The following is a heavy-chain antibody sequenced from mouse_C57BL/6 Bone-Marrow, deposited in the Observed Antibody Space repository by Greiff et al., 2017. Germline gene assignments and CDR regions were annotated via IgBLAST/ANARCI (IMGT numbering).Heavy chain of an antibody. V-gene: IGHV1-69*01. CDR1: GYTFTSYW. CDR3: ARGTPYDYDNY. Sequence: QVQLQQPGAELVMPGASVKLSCKASGYTFTSYWMHWVKQRPGQGLEWIGEIDPSDSYTNYNQKFKGKSTLTVDKSSSTADMQLSSLTSEDSAVYYCARGTPYDYDNYWDQGTTLTVSS. D-gene: IGHD2-4*01. J-gene: IGHJ2*01. CDR2: IDPSDSYT.